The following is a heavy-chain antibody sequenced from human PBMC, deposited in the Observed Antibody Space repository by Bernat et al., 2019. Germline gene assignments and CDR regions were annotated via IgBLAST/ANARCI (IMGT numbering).Heavy chain of an antibody. CDR2: IYSGGST. D-gene: IGHD3-10*01. J-gene: IGHJ4*02. CDR3: ARDDGYGGPFDY. V-gene: IGHV3-66*01. CDR1: GFTVSNNY. Sequence: EVQRVESGGGSVQPGGSLRLSCAVSGFTVSNNYMNWVCQAPGKGLEWVAVIYSGGSTYHADSVKGRFTISRDNAKNTLYLQMNSLRAEDTAVYYCARDDGYGGPFDYWGQGTLVTVSS.